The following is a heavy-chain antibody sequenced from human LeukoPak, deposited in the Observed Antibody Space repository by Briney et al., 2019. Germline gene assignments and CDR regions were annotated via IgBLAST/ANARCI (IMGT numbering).Heavy chain of an antibody. V-gene: IGHV4-4*02. J-gene: IGHJ4*02. CDR3: ARRGPIAAAVYFDY. Sequence: SETLSLTCAVSGGSISSSNWWSWVRQPPGKGLEWIGEIYHSGSTNYNPSLKSRVTISVDTSKNQFSLKLSSVTAADTAVYYCARRGPIAAAVYFDYWGQGTLVTVSS. D-gene: IGHD6-13*01. CDR2: IYHSGST. CDR1: GGSISSSNW.